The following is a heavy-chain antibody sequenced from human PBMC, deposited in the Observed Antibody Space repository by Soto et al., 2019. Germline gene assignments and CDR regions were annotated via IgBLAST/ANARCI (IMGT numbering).Heavy chain of an antibody. J-gene: IGHJ4*02. CDR1: GFTFSSYS. CDR2: ISSSSSYI. Sequence: EVQLVESGGGLVKPGGSLRLSCAASGFTFSSYSMNWVRQAPVKGLEWVSSISSSSSYIYYADSVKGRFTISRDNAKNSLYLQMNSLRAEDTAVYYCARGLMVYAAFDYWGQGTLVTVSS. CDR3: ARGLMVYAAFDY. V-gene: IGHV3-21*01. D-gene: IGHD2-8*01.